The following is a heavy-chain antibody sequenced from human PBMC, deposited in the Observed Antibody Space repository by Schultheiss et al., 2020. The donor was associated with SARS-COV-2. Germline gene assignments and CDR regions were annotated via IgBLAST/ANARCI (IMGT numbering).Heavy chain of an antibody. D-gene: IGHD2-8*02. CDR3: AKSVLTNVD. CDR2: INHSGST. Sequence: SETLSLTCTVSGASISNGGYYWSWIRQHPGKGLEWIGEINHSGSTNYNPSFKSRVTMSGDTSKNQFFLKLTSLTAADTAVYYCAKSVLTNVDWGQGTLVTVSS. V-gene: IGHV4-31*03. CDR1: GASISNGGYY. J-gene: IGHJ4*02.